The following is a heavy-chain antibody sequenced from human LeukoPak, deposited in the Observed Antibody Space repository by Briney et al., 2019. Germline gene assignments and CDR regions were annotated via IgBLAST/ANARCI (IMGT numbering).Heavy chain of an antibody. J-gene: IGHJ4*02. D-gene: IGHD1-14*01. CDR2: IRYDGSNK. CDR1: GFTFSSYG. CDR3: AKTHAGNHYYFDY. Sequence: GGSLRLSCAASGFTFSSYGMHWVRQAPGKGLEWVAFIRYDGSNKYYADSVKGRFTISRDNSKNTLYLQMNSLRAEDTAVYYCAKTHAGNHYYFDYWGQGTLVTVSS. V-gene: IGHV3-30*02.